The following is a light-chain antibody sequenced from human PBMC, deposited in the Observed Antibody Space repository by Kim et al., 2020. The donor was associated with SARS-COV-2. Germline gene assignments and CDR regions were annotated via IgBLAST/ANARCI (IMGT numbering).Light chain of an antibody. CDR2: GAS. Sequence: EIVLTQSPGTLSLSPAERATLSCRASQSVSSSYLAWYQHKPGQAPRLLISGASSRATGIPDRFSGSGSGTDFTLTISSLEPEDFAVYYCQQYGSSPRTFGQGTKVEIK. J-gene: IGKJ1*01. CDR3: QQYGSSPRT. CDR1: QSVSSSY. V-gene: IGKV3-20*01.